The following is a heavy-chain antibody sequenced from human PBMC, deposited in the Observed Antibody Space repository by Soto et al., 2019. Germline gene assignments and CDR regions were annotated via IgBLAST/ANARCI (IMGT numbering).Heavy chain of an antibody. D-gene: IGHD6-19*01. V-gene: IGHV4-59*01. CDR2: IYYSGST. CDR1: GGPIHSSY. CDR3: ARGEGAGSGWSNYYFDY. Sequence: SDSLSLTCTVPGGPIHSSYWRWILPPTGKGLEWIGYIYYSGSTNYNPSLKSRVTISVDTSKNQFSLKLSSVTAADTAVYYCARGEGAGSGWSNYYFDYWGQGTLVTVS. J-gene: IGHJ4*02.